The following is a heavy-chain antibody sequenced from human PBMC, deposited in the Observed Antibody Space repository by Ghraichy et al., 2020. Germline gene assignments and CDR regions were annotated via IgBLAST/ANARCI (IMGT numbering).Heavy chain of an antibody. V-gene: IGHV3-21*01. CDR2: ISSSSSYI. D-gene: IGHD2/OR15-2a*01. Sequence: RSLRLSCAASGFTFSSYSMNWVRQAPGKGLEWVSSISSSSSYIYYADSVKGRFTISRDNAKNSLYLQMNSLRAEDTAVYYCARDRTGTLSFDYWGQGTLVTVSS. CDR1: GFTFSSYS. J-gene: IGHJ4*02. CDR3: ARDRTGTLSFDY.